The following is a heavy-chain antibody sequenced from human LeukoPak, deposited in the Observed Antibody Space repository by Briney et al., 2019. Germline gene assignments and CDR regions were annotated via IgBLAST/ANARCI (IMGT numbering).Heavy chain of an antibody. J-gene: IGHJ4*02. CDR1: GGSISIYY. V-gene: IGHV4-59*01. CDR3: ARGMGPAQAPFDY. CDR2: IYYSGST. Sequence: PSETLSLTCTVSGGSISIYYWSWIRQPPGKGLEWIGYIYYSGSTNYNPSLKSRVTISVDTSKNQFSLKLSSVTAADTAVYYCARGMGPAQAPFDYWGQGTLVTVSS.